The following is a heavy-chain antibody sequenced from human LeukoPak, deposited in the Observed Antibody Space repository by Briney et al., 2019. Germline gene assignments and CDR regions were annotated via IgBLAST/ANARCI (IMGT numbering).Heavy chain of an antibody. CDR1: GFTFSSYA. D-gene: IGHD2-8*01. Sequence: GGSLRLSCAASGFTFSSYAVSWVRQAPGKGLEWVSRISGSGGSTYSADSVKGRFTISRDNSKNTLYLQMNSLRAEDTALYYCAKDRSCTNDICHGDFDYWGQGTLVTVSS. CDR3: AKDRSCTNDICHGDFDY. CDR2: ISGSGGST. V-gene: IGHV3-23*01. J-gene: IGHJ4*02.